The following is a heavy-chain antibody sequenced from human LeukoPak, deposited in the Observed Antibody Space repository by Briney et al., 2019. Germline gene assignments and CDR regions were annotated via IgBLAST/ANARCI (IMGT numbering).Heavy chain of an antibody. V-gene: IGHV1-18*01. D-gene: IGHD3-10*01. CDR1: GYTFTSYG. CDR3: ATMGYGSGSYYNVGSY. Sequence: GASVKVSCKASGYTFTSYGISWVRQAPGQGLEWMGWISAYNGNTNYAQKLQGRVTMTTDTSTSTAYMELRSLRSDDTAVYYCATMGYGSGSYYNVGSYRGQGTLVTVSS. J-gene: IGHJ4*02. CDR2: ISAYNGNT.